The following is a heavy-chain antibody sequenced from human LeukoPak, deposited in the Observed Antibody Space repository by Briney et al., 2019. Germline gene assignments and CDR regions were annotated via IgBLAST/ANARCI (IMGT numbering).Heavy chain of an antibody. V-gene: IGHV3-30*18. Sequence: RPGRSLRLSCAASGFTFSSYGMHWVRQAPGKGLEWVAVISYDGSNKYYADSVKGRFTISRGNSKNTLYLQMNSLRAEDTAVYYCAKDNSEWEPSDAFDIWGQGTMVTVSS. CDR1: GFTFSSYG. CDR2: ISYDGSNK. D-gene: IGHD1-26*01. J-gene: IGHJ3*02. CDR3: AKDNSEWEPSDAFDI.